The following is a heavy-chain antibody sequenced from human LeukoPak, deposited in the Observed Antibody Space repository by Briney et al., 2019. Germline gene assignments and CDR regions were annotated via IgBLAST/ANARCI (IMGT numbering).Heavy chain of an antibody. J-gene: IGHJ4*02. CDR3: LRGDRRDY. CDR1: GFTFNTYS. Sequence: GGSLRLSCEASGFTFNTYSMNWARQAPGKGLGWVSSIDSSGGYIFYADSVKGRFIISRDNAKDSLYLQMNCLRVEDTAVYYCLRGDRRDYWGQGTLVTVSS. CDR2: IDSSGGYI. V-gene: IGHV3-21*06.